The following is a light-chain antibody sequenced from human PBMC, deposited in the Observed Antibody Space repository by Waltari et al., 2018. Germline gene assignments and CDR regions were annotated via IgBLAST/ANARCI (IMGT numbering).Light chain of an antibody. CDR3: AAWDDSLSGHVI. Sequence: QSVLNQPPSASGTPGQRVIISCSGSSNHIGRNYVSWYQRLPGTAPRLLIYRSNQRPSGVPERISGSKSGTSASLAISGLRSEDEAEYYCAAWDDSLSGHVIFGGGTKLTVL. J-gene: IGLJ2*01. CDR1: SNHIGRNY. V-gene: IGLV1-47*01. CDR2: RSN.